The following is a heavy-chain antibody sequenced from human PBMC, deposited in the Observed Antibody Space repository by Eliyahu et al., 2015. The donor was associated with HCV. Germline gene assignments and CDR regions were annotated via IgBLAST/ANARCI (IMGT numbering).Heavy chain of an antibody. CDR2: IXAYNXNT. CDR1: GYTFTNYG. CDR3: ARDEAAAGWGGVFDY. V-gene: IGHV1-18*01. D-gene: IGHD6-13*01. Sequence: QVQLVQSGAEVKKPGASVKVSCKASGYTFTNYGISWVRQAPGQGLEWMGWIXAYNXNTNYXQKLQGRVTMTTDTSSXTAYMELRSLRSDDTAVYYCARDEAAAGWGGVFDYWGQGTLVTVSS. J-gene: IGHJ4*02.